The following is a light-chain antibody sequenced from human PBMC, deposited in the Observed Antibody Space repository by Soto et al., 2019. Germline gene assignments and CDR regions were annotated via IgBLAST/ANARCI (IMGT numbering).Light chain of an antibody. Sequence: QSVLTQPRSVSGSPGQSVTISCTGTSSDVGGYNYVSWYQQHPGKAPKLMSYDVSKRSSGVRDRFSGSKSGNAAYLTISRPQAEDEVDDYSCSFGGRYTLAVFGCGTKVTVL. CDR2: DVS. J-gene: IGLJ1*01. CDR1: SSDVGGYNY. CDR3: CSFGGRYTLAV. V-gene: IGLV2-11*01.